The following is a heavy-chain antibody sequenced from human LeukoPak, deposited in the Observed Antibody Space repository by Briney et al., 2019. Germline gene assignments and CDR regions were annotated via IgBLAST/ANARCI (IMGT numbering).Heavy chain of an antibody. CDR2: ISYDGSNK. V-gene: IGHV3-30-3*01. CDR1: GFTFSSYA. Sequence: PGGSLRLSCAASGFTFSSYAMHWVRQAPGKGLEWVAVISYDGSNKYYADSVKGRFTISRDNSKNSLYLQMNSLRTEDTALYYCAKDGGSYHPYYFDYWGQGTLVTVSS. J-gene: IGHJ4*02. D-gene: IGHD1-26*01. CDR3: AKDGGSYHPYYFDY.